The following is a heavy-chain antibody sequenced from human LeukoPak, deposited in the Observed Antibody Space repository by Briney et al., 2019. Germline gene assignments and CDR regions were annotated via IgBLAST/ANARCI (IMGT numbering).Heavy chain of an antibody. CDR1: GGSISSYY. V-gene: IGHV4-59*01. Sequence: PSETLSLTCTVSGGSISSYYWSWIRQPPGKGLEWIGYIYHSGSTNYNPSLKSRVTISVDTSKNQFSLKLSSVTAADTAVYYCAREVVVAGFDPWGQGTLVTVSS. CDR3: AREVVVAGFDP. D-gene: IGHD2-15*01. CDR2: IYHSGST. J-gene: IGHJ5*02.